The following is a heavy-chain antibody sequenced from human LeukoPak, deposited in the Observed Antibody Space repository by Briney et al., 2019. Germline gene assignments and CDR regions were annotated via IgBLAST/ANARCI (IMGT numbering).Heavy chain of an antibody. V-gene: IGHV4-61*02. D-gene: IGHD2-15*01. CDR3: ARDDCSGGSCYSH. CDR2: ICTSGST. Sequence: SETLSLTCTVSGGSISSGSYYWSWIRQPAGKGLEWIGRICTSGSTNYNPSLKSRVTISVDTSKNQFSLKLSSVTAADTAVYYCARDDCSGGSCYSHWGQGTLVTVSS. J-gene: IGHJ4*02. CDR1: GGSISSGSYY.